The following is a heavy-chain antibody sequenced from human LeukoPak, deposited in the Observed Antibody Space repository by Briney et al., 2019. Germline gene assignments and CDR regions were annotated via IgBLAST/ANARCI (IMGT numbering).Heavy chain of an antibody. V-gene: IGHV4-59*01. J-gene: IGHJ1*01. CDR1: RGSISTYY. CDR2: IYHSGST. Sequence: SETLSLTCTVSRGSISTYYWNWIRQPPGKGLEWIGYIYHSGSTNYNPSLQSRVTISVDTSKNQFSLNLNSVTAADTAVYYCARGGAARLHFQNWGQGTLVTVSS. CDR3: ARGGAARLHFQN. D-gene: IGHD6-6*01.